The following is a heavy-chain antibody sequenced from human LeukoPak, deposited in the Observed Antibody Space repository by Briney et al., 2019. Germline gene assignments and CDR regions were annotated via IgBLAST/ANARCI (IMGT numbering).Heavy chain of an antibody. CDR1: GGSISSYY. CDR3: AADPYYYDSSAKADY. V-gene: IGHV4-39*01. CDR2: IYYSGST. J-gene: IGHJ4*02. Sequence: SETLSLTCTVSGGSISSYYWGWIRQPPGKGLEWIGSIYYSGSTYYNPSLKSRVTISVDTSKNQFSLKLSSVTAADTAVYYCAADPYYYDSSAKADYWGQGTLVTVSS. D-gene: IGHD3-22*01.